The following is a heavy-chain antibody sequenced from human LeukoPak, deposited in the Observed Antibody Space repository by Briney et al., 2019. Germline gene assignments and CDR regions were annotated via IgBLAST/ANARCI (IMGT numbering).Heavy chain of an antibody. J-gene: IGHJ4*02. D-gene: IGHD3-22*01. CDR3: ARGAVVITEYFDY. V-gene: IGHV4-39*01. Sequence: PSETLSLTCTVSGGSISSSSYYWGWIRRPPGKGLEWIGSIYYSGSTYYNPSLKSRVTISVDTSKNQFSLKLSSVTAADTAVYYCARGAVVITEYFDYWGQGTLVTVSS. CDR1: GGSISSSSYY. CDR2: IYYSGST.